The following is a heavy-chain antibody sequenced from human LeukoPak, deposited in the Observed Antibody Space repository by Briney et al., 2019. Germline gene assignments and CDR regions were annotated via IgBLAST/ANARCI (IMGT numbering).Heavy chain of an antibody. J-gene: IGHJ6*02. V-gene: IGHV3-30-3*01. Sequence: GGSLRLSSAASGFTFSSYAMHWVRQAPGQGLEWVAVISYDGSNKYYADSVKGRFTISRDKSKNTLYLQMNSLRAEDTAVYYCARDSEAYCGGDCPYYGMDVWGQGTTVTVSS. CDR2: ISYDGSNK. D-gene: IGHD2-21*02. CDR1: GFTFSSYA. CDR3: ARDSEAYCGGDCPYYGMDV.